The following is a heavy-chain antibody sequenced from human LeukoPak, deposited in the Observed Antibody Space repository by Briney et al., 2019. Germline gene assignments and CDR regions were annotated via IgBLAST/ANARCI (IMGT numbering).Heavy chain of an antibody. Sequence: SETLSLTCTVSGGSISSSSYYWGWIRQPPGKGLEWIGSIYYSGSTYYNPSLKSRVTISVDTSKNQFSLKLSSVTAADTAVYYCASSYYYGSGSYYTGWSQGTLVTVSS. CDR2: IYYSGST. V-gene: IGHV4-39*07. CDR3: ASSYYYGSGSYYTG. CDR1: GGSISSSSYY. J-gene: IGHJ4*02. D-gene: IGHD3-10*01.